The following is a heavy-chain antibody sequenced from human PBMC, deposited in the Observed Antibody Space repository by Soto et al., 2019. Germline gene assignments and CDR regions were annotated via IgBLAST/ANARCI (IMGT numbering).Heavy chain of an antibody. CDR3: AKDRWDLHGGLDF. CDR2: ILYDGSNQ. CDR1: GFTFSDYA. V-gene: IGHV3-30*18. J-gene: IGHJ4*02. Sequence: QVQLVESGGGVVQPGRSLRLSCAASGFTFSDYAMHWGRQATGKGLEWVALILYDGSNQYYADSVKGRFTNSRDNSKNTLYLQMSSLRPEDTGIYYCAKDRWDLHGGLDFWGQGTLVTVSS. D-gene: IGHD1-26*01.